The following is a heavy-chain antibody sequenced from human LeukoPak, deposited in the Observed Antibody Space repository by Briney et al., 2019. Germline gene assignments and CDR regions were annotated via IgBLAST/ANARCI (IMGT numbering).Heavy chain of an antibody. CDR2: ISHDGSSK. J-gene: IGHJ4*02. V-gene: IGHV3-30-3*01. CDR1: GFTFSSYA. D-gene: IGHD4-17*01. Sequence: PGGSLRLSCAASGFTFSSYAMHWVRQAPGKGLEWVAVISHDGSSKFHADSVKGRYTISRDNSKNTLYLQMNSLRAEDTAVYYCARDLSGDYLFDYWGQGTLITVSS. CDR3: ARDLSGDYLFDY.